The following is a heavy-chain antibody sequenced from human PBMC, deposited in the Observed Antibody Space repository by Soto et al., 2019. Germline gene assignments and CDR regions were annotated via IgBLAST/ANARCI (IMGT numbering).Heavy chain of an antibody. J-gene: IGHJ6*02. CDR2: IYHSGST. Sequence: PSETLSLTCAVSGYSISSGYYWGWIRQPPGKGLEWIGSIYHSGSTYYNPALKSRVTISVDTSKNQFSLKLSSVTAADTAVYYCASREDRADYYYYYGMDVWGQGATVTVSS. CDR1: GYSISSGYY. CDR3: ASREDRADYYYYYGMDV. V-gene: IGHV4-38-2*01.